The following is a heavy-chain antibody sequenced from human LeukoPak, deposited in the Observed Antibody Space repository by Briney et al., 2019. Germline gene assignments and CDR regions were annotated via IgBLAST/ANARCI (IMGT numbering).Heavy chain of an antibody. D-gene: IGHD3-22*01. Sequence: SETLSLTCAVYGGSFSGYYWSWIRQPPGKGLDWIGEINHSGSTHYNPSLKSRVTISVDTSKNQFSLKLSSVTAADTAVYYCARKFRGYYDSTRRYYFDYWGQGTLVTVSS. CDR2: INHSGST. V-gene: IGHV4-34*01. J-gene: IGHJ4*02. CDR3: ARKFRGYYDSTRRYYFDY. CDR1: GGSFSGYY.